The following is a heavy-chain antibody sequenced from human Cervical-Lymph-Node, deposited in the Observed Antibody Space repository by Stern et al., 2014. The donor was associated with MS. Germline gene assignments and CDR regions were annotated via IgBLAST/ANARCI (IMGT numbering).Heavy chain of an antibody. D-gene: IGHD1-14*01. J-gene: IGHJ4*02. Sequence: LQLVESGGGVVQPGRSLRLSCAASGFTFSSYAMHWVRQAPGKGLEWVAVISYDGSNKYYADSVKGRFTISRDNSKNTLYLQMNSLRAEDTAVYYCARDVNRAFDYWGQGTLVTVSS. CDR1: GFTFSSYA. CDR2: ISYDGSNK. CDR3: ARDVNRAFDY. V-gene: IGHV3-30*01.